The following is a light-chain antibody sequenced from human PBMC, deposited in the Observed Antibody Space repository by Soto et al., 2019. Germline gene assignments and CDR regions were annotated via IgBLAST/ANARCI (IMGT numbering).Light chain of an antibody. V-gene: IGKV3-15*01. J-gene: IGKJ1*01. CDR3: QQYNNWWT. CDR1: QSVSSS. Sequence: EIMMTQSPATLSVSPGERATLSGRASQSVSSSLAWYQQKPGQAPRLLIYGASTRATGIPARFSGSGSGTEFTLTINSLQSEDFAVYYCQQYNNWWTFGQGTKLDIK. CDR2: GAS.